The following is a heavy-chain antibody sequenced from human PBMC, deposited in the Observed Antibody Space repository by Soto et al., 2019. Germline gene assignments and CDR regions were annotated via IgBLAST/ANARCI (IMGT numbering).Heavy chain of an antibody. CDR1: GGSISSYY. CDR3: ARGVATTFDY. D-gene: IGHD5-12*01. V-gene: IGHV4-59*06. J-gene: IGHJ4*02. Sequence: SETLSLTCTVSGGSISSYYWSWIRQPPGKGLEWIGYIYYSGSTYYNPSLKSRVTISVDTSKNQFSLKLSSVTAADTAVYYCARGVATTFDYWGQGTLVTVSS. CDR2: IYYSGST.